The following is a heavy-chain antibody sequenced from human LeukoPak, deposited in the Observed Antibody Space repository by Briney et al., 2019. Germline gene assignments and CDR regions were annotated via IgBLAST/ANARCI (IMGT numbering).Heavy chain of an antibody. V-gene: IGHV1-2*02. D-gene: IGHD6-13*01. CDR3: ARDPSSSWPYYYYYMDV. CDR1: GYSFTGHY. Sequence: ASVKVSCKASGYSFTGHYMHWVRQAPGQGLEWMGWINPKSGGTNYAQKFQGRVTMTRDTSISTAYMELSRLRSDDTAVYYCARDPSSSWPYYYYYMDVWGKGTTVTVS. CDR2: INPKSGGT. J-gene: IGHJ6*03.